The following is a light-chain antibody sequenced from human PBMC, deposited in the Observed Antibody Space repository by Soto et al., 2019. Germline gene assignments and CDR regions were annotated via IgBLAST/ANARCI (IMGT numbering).Light chain of an antibody. CDR3: QQGFGAPRT. CDR1: QSISPY. V-gene: IGKV1-39*01. Sequence: DIQMTQSPSSLSASLGDRVTVTCRASQSISPYLNWFQQRPGKAPKLLIYGAYTLQDGVPSRFSGSGSETEFAHTISSLQPEDFASGYCQQGFGAPRTFGPGTNV. CDR2: GAY. J-gene: IGKJ1*01.